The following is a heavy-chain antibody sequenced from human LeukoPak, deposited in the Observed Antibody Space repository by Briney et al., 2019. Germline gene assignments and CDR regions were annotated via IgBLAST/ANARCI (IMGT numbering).Heavy chain of an antibody. CDR2: IYYSGST. V-gene: IGHV4-59*01. D-gene: IGHD1-26*01. CDR3: GRDGYSGSYPLAFDI. CDR1: GGSISSYY. J-gene: IGHJ3*02. Sequence: SETLSPTCTVSGGSISSYYWSWIRQPPGKGLEWIGYIYYSGSTNYNPSLKSRVTISVDTSKNQFSLKLSSVTAADTAVYYCGRDGYSGSYPLAFDICGQGTMVTVSS.